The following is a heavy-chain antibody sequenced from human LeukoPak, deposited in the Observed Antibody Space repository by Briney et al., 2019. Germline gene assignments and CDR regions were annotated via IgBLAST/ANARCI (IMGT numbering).Heavy chain of an antibody. CDR1: GYTFTSYA. D-gene: IGHD2-2*01. Sequence: ASVKVSCEASGYTFTSYAMHWVRQAPGQRLEWMGWINAGNGNTKYSQKFQGRVTITRDASASTAYMELSSLRSEDTAVYYCARAGGSCSSTSCYALFDYWGQGTLVTVSS. CDR2: INAGNGNT. J-gene: IGHJ4*02. V-gene: IGHV1-3*01. CDR3: ARAGGSCSSTSCYALFDY.